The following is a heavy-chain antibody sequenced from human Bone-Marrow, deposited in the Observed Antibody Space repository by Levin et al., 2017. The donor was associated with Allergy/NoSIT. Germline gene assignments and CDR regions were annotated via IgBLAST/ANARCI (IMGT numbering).Heavy chain of an antibody. J-gene: IGHJ4*02. CDR1: GFMFGSYS. V-gene: IGHV3-21*01. D-gene: IGHD3-16*01. CDR2: ISGSSSFS. CDR3: ARDRPGDRRAY. Sequence: GGSLRLSCAGSGFMFGSYSMHWVRQAPGKGLEWVSSISGSSSFSNYADSVKGRFTISRDNAENSLYLQMSSLRVEDTAVYYCARDRPGDRRAYWGQGPLVTVSS.